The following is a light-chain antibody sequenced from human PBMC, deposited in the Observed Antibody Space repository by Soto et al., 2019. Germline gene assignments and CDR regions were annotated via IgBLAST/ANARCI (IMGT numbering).Light chain of an antibody. V-gene: IGKV3-11*01. CDR2: EAT. Sequence: DIVLTQSPATLSLSPGERATLSCRASQSVNTYLAWYQQKLGQAPRLLIYEATNRATGIPARSRGSGSGTDFALTISSLEPEDFAVYYCQQRYNLPLTLGGGTKLDIK. CDR3: QQRYNLPLT. J-gene: IGKJ4*01. CDR1: QSVNTY.